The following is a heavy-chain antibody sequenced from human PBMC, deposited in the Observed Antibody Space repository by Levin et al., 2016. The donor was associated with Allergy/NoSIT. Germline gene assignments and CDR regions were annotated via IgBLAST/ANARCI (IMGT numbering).Heavy chain of an antibody. V-gene: IGHV4-31*02. CDR3: ASQGDGYNPDY. CDR2: IYYSGST. Sequence: WIRQPPGKGLEWIGYIYYSGSTYYNPSLKSRVTISVDTSKNQFSLKLSSVTAADTAVYYCASQGDGYNPDYWGQGTLVIVSS. J-gene: IGHJ4*02. D-gene: IGHD5-24*01.